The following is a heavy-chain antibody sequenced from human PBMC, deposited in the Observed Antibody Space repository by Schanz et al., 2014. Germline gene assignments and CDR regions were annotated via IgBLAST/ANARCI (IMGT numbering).Heavy chain of an antibody. D-gene: IGHD2-8*01. CDR1: GYTFTDYG. Sequence: QVQLVQSGGEMKKPGASVKVSCKASGYTFTDYGVIWVRQAPGQGLEWMRRIIPSLGLANYAQKFQGRVTNTADKSTSTAYMDLSSLRSEDTSVYYCARGRGVCDYWGQGTLVTVSS. J-gene: IGHJ4*02. CDR2: IIPSLGLA. V-gene: IGHV1-69*02. CDR3: ARGRGVCDY.